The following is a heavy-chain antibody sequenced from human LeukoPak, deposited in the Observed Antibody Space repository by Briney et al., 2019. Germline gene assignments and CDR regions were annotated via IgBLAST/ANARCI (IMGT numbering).Heavy chain of an antibody. J-gene: IGHJ4*02. CDR1: GFTVSSNY. CDR3: ARGGDYTGDY. V-gene: IGHV3-48*01. CDR2: ISSSSSTI. Sequence: PGGSLRLSCAASGFTVSSNYMNWVRQAPGKGLEWVSYISSSSSTIYYADSVKGRFTISRDNAKNSLYLQMNSLRAEDTAVYYCARGGDYTGDYWGQGTLVTVSS. D-gene: IGHD4-17*01.